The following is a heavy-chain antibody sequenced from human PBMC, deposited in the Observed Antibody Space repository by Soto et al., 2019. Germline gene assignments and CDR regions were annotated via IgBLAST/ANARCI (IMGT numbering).Heavy chain of an antibody. Sequence: EVQLLESGGGLVQPGGSLRLSCVASGFTFKTYAMTWVRQAPGKGLEWVSVISGSGGSTNQAEFARGRLIISRDNSKNTLYLLMNSLRVEDTAIYYCAKGGAAAGAGDAFDLWGQGTTVTVSS. D-gene: IGHD6-13*01. CDR3: AKGGAAAGAGDAFDL. CDR1: GFTFKTYA. CDR2: ISGSGGST. V-gene: IGHV3-23*01. J-gene: IGHJ3*01.